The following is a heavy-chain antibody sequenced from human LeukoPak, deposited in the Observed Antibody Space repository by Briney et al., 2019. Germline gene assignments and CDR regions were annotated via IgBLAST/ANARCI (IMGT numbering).Heavy chain of an antibody. J-gene: IGHJ5*02. D-gene: IGHD1-26*01. CDR2: IYPGDSDT. CDR3: ARPASPLHNWFDP. V-gene: IGHV5-51*01. Sequence: GESLKISCKGSGYRFSNYWIGWVRQMPGKGLEWLGIIYPGDSDTRYSPSFQGQVTISADKSISTAYLRWSSLKASDTAMYYCARPASPLHNWFDPWGQGTLVTVSS. CDR1: GYRFSNYW.